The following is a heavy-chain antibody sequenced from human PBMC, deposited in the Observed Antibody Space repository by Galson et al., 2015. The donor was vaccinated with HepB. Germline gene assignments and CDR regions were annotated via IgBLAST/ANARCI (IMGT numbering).Heavy chain of an antibody. D-gene: IGHD3-22*01. CDR2: IYHSGST. J-gene: IGHJ5*02. CDR3: ARTYYYNMSGNWFDP. CDR1: GDSIRSGYW. Sequence: ETLSLTCGVSGDSIRSGYWWSWVRQFPGKGLEWIGEIYHSGSTNYNPSLKGRVTITLGKSKKQFSLQMTSVTAADTAVYFCARTYYYNMSGNWFDPWGQGTLVTVFS. V-gene: IGHV4-4*01.